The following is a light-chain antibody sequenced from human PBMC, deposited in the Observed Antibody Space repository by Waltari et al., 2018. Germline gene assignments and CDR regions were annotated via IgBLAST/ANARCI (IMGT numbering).Light chain of an antibody. CDR3: QHYGTSRT. CDR2: SAS. CDR1: PSIACSY. J-gene: IGKJ1*01. V-gene: IGKV3-20*01. Sequence: IVLTQSPGTLSLSPGERATLSCRASPSIACSYLAWYQQRPGQAPRLLIYSASNRASGVPDRFSGSGSRTDFTLTISRLEPEDFALYYCQHYGTSRTFGQGSKVEMK.